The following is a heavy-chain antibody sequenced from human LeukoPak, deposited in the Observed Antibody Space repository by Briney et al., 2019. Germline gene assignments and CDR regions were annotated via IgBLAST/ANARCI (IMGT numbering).Heavy chain of an antibody. CDR1: GFTFSSYS. V-gene: IGHV3-48*01. CDR3: ARRSSWGQYYMDV. J-gene: IGHJ6*03. D-gene: IGHD6-13*01. CDR2: ISSSSSTI. Sequence: QPGGSLRLSCAASGFTFSSYSMNWVRQAPGKGLEWVSYISSSSSTIYYADSVKGRFTISRDNAKTSLYLQMNSLRAEDTAVYYCARRSSWGQYYMDVWGKGTTVTVSS.